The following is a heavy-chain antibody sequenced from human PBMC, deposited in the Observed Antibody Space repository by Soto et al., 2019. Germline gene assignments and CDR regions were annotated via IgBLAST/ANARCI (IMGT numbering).Heavy chain of an antibody. J-gene: IGHJ6*02. V-gene: IGHV3-23*01. CDR3: AKAVTTYYYYGMDV. Sequence: GVLRLSCAASGFTFSSYAMSWVRQAPGKGLEWVSAISGSGGSTYYADSVKGRFTISRDNSKNALYLQMNSLRAEDTAVYYCAKAVTTYYYYGMDVWGQGTTVTVSS. CDR1: GFTFSSYA. CDR2: ISGSGGST. D-gene: IGHD4-17*01.